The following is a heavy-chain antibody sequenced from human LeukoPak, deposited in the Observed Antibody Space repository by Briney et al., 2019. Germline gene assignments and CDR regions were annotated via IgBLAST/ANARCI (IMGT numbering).Heavy chain of an antibody. CDR3: AKDLDYYDSSGYPPGAFDI. D-gene: IGHD3-22*01. Sequence: PGGSLRLSCAASGFTFSSYGMHWVRQAPGKGLEWVAVISYHGSNKYYADSVKGRFTISRDNSKNTLYLQMNSLRAEDTAVYYCAKDLDYYDSSGYPPGAFDIWGQGTMVTVSS. CDR1: GFTFSSYG. J-gene: IGHJ3*02. V-gene: IGHV3-30*18. CDR2: ISYHGSNK.